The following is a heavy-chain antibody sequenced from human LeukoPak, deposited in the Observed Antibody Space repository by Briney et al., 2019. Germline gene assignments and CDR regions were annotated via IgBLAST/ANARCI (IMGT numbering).Heavy chain of an antibody. D-gene: IGHD5-24*01. J-gene: IGHJ4*02. Sequence: SVKVSCKASGGTFSSYAISWVRQAPGQGLEWMGRIIPIFGTANYAQKFQGRVTITTDESTSTAYMELSSLRSEDTAVYYCASPPMATTEGYFDYWGQGTLVTVSS. CDR3: ASPPMATTEGYFDY. CDR2: IIPIFGTA. V-gene: IGHV1-69*05. CDR1: GGTFSSYA.